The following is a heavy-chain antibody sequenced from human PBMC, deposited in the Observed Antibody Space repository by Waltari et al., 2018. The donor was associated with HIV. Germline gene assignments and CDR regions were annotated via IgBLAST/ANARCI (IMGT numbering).Heavy chain of an antibody. CDR1: GSPCVTNR. Sequence: EWRLVASGGGLVKPGGPRRFSCAASGSPCVTNRMTWVRQAPGKGLEWVSSISSSSIYISYADSVKGRFTISRDNAKNSLYLQMNSLRAEDTAVYYCARQDSSGGNYYYGMDVWGQGTTVTVSS. J-gene: IGHJ6*02. D-gene: IGHD3-22*01. V-gene: IGHV3-21*01. CDR3: ARQDSSGGNYYYGMDV. CDR2: ISSSSIYI.